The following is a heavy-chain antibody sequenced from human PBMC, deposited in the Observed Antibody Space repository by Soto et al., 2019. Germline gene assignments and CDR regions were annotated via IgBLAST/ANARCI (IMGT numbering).Heavy chain of an antibody. J-gene: IGHJ6*02. Sequence: SETLSLTCTVSGGSISSSNYYWGWIRQSPGKGLEWIGSLSYSGSTYYNPSLKSRVTISADTSKNQFSLRLYSVTASDTAVYYCARHGGGYSYRRYYYYGMHVWGQGTTVTV. D-gene: IGHD5-18*01. CDR3: ARHGGGYSYRRYYYYGMHV. V-gene: IGHV4-39*01. CDR2: LSYSGST. CDR1: GGSISSSNYY.